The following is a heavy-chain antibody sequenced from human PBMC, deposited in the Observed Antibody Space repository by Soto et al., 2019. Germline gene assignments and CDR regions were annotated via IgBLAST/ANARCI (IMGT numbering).Heavy chain of an antibody. Sequence: SETLSLTCTVSGGSISSYYWSWIRQPPGKGLEWIGYIYYSGSTNYNPSLKSRVTISVDTSKNQFSLKLSSVTAADTAVYYCARDLPYSSSSPAFDIWGQGTMVTVSS. D-gene: IGHD6-6*01. V-gene: IGHV4-59*01. CDR1: GGSISSYY. CDR2: IYYSGST. J-gene: IGHJ3*02. CDR3: ARDLPYSSSSPAFDI.